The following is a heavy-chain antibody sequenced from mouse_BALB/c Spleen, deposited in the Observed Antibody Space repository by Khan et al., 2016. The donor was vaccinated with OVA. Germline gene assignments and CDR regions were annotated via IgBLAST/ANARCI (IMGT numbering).Heavy chain of an antibody. Sequence: QVQLKESGPGLVAPSQSLSITCSVSGFSLTSYGINWVRQPPGKGLEWLGVIWAGGSTNYNSALMSRLSISKDNAKNQVFLKMKRLQTDDTAMYYCARFYDPYYALDYWGPGTSVTVSS. CDR1: GFSLTSYG. V-gene: IGHV2-9*02. D-gene: IGHD2-3*01. CDR3: ARFYDPYYALDY. J-gene: IGHJ4*01. CDR2: IWAGGST.